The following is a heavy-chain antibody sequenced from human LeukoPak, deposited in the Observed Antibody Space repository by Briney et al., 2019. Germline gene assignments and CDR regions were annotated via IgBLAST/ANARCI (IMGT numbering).Heavy chain of an antibody. J-gene: IGHJ4*02. CDR3: SAQNDNSGFLYY. CDR1: GFTVSSNY. Sequence: GGSLRLSCAVSGFTVSSNYIRWVRQAPGKGLEWVAIIYTGDNTYYADPLKGRFTISRHNSKNTVNLQMNGLRNDDTAVYYCSAQNDNSGFLYYWGQGTLVTVSS. D-gene: IGHD3-22*01. CDR2: IYTGDNT. V-gene: IGHV3-53*04.